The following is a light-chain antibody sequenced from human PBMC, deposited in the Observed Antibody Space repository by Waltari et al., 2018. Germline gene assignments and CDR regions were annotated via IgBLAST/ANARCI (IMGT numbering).Light chain of an antibody. V-gene: IGLV1-47*01. Sequence: QSVLTPPPSASATPGQRVTISCSVSSSNIGSTYVSWYQQLPETAPKLLIYRNNQRPSGVPDRFSGSKSGTSASLAISGLRSDDEADYYCAAWDDSLSGPWVFGGGTKLTVL. CDR1: SSNIGSTY. CDR3: AAWDDSLSGPWV. J-gene: IGLJ3*02. CDR2: RNN.